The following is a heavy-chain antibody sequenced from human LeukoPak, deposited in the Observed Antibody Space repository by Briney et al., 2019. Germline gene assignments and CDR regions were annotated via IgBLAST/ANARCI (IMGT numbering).Heavy chain of an antibody. CDR3: ARSLNYDFWSGRINWFDP. CDR1: GGSFSGYY. V-gene: IGHV4-34*01. D-gene: IGHD3-3*01. J-gene: IGHJ5*02. Sequence: SETLSLTCAVYGGSFSGYYWSWIRQPPGKGLEWIGEINHSGSTNYNPSLQGRVTISGDTSKNQFSLKLSSVTAADTAVYYCARSLNYDFWSGRINWFDPWGQGTLVTVSS. CDR2: INHSGST.